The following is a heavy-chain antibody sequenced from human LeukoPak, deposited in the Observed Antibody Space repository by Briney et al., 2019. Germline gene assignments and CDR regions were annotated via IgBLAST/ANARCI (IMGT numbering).Heavy chain of an antibody. CDR3: ARDHWGIVENGYDYFYYDMDV. CDR2: VIPIYGTP. D-gene: IGHD7-27*01. Sequence: SMKVSCKASGGSFSTSGFSWVRQAPGQGLEWMGGVIPIYGTPSYAQKFQGRVTITTDESTSTAYMELSSLRSEDTAVYYCARDHWGIVENGYDYFYYDMDVWGQGTTVTVSS. CDR1: GGSFSTSG. J-gene: IGHJ6*02. V-gene: IGHV1-69*05.